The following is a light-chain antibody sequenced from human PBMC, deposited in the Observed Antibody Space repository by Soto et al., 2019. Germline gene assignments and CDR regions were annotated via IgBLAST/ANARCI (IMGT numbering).Light chain of an antibody. CDR3: TSYTSNNTPV. CDR1: VSDVGSYNL. V-gene: IGLV2-14*02. Sequence: QSVLTQPASVSGSLGQSISISCNGTVSDVGSYNLVSWYQQHPGKAPKLMIYEVSNRPSGVSNRFSGAKSGNTASLTISGLQAEDEADYYCTSYTSNNTPVFGNGTKLTVL. CDR2: EVS. J-gene: IGLJ1*01.